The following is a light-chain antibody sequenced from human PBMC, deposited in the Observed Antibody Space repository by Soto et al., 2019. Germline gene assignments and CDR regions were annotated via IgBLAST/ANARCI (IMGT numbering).Light chain of an antibody. CDR1: QSISSW. CDR3: QQYNSFRA. V-gene: IGKV1-5*03. Sequence: DIQMTQSPSTLSASVGDRVTITCRARQSISSWLAWHQQKPGKAPKLLIYKASTLESGVPSRFIGSGSGTEFTLTISSLQPDDFATYYCQQYNSFRAFGQGTKVDIK. CDR2: KAS. J-gene: IGKJ1*01.